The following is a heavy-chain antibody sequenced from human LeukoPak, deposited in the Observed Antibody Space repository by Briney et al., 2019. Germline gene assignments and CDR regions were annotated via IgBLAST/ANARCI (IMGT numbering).Heavy chain of an antibody. V-gene: IGHV3-15*01. D-gene: IGHD6-6*01. CDR1: GFTFSNAW. CDR2: IKSKTDGGTT. J-gene: IGHJ6*02. CDR3: TTDVSRLVSNYYYFYGMDV. Sequence: GGSLRLSCAASGFTFSNAWMSWVRQARGKGLEWVGRIKSKTDGGTTDYAAPVKGRFTISRDDSKNTLYLQMNSLKTEDTAVYYCTTDVSRLVSNYYYFYGMDVWGQGTTVTVSS.